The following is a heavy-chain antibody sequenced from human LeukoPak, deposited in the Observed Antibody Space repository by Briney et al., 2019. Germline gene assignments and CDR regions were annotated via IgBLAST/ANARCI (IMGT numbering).Heavy chain of an antibody. Sequence: ASVKVSCKASGYTFTSYGISWVRQAPGQGLEWMGWISAYNGNTNYAQRLQGRVTMTTDTSTSTAYMELRSLRSDYTAVYYCARFGYDSSGYLDYFDYWGQGTLVTVSS. CDR3: ARFGYDSSGYLDYFDY. CDR1: GYTFTSYG. CDR2: ISAYNGNT. D-gene: IGHD3-22*01. V-gene: IGHV1-18*01. J-gene: IGHJ4*02.